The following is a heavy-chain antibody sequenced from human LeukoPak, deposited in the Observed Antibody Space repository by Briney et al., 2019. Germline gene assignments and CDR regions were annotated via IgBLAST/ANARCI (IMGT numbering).Heavy chain of an antibody. CDR1: GGSISRYY. V-gene: IGHV4-59*01. J-gene: IGHJ4*02. D-gene: IGHD6-19*01. CDR2: IYYSGTT. Sequence: SETLSLTCTVSGGSISRYYWHWIRQPPGKGLAGIGYIYYSGTTNYNPSLKSRVTMSVDTSKNQFSLKLSSVTAADTAVYYCARVGIAVAGTRYFDYWGQGTLVTVSS. CDR3: ARVGIAVAGTRYFDY.